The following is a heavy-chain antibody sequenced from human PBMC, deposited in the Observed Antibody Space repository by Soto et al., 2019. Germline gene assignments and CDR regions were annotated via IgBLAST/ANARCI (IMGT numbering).Heavy chain of an antibody. J-gene: IGHJ6*02. Sequence: QVQLVESGGGLVKPGGSLRLSCAASGFTFSDYYMNWIRQAPGKGLEWLSDSAGSSAYTHYADSVKGRFTISRDNAKNSLFLQLTSLRDEDTAVYYCARAVGNYDGRYVWGQGTAVTVSS. CDR1: GFTFSDYY. CDR3: ARAVGNYDGRYV. V-gene: IGHV3-11*06. D-gene: IGHD1-26*01. CDR2: SAGSSAYT.